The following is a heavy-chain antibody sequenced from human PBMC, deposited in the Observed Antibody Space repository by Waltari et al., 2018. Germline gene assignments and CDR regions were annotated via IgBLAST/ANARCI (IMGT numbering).Heavy chain of an antibody. Sequence: QVQLVQSGAEVKKPGASVKVSCKASGYTFTGYYMHWVRQAPGQGLEWKGWIKPNSGGTNYAQKFQGRFTMTRDTSISTAYMELGRLRSDDTVVYYCARARITMIDSPDYWGQGTLVTVSS. D-gene: IGHD3-22*01. CDR3: ARARITMIDSPDY. CDR1: GYTFTGYY. CDR2: IKPNSGGT. V-gene: IGHV1-2*02. J-gene: IGHJ4*02.